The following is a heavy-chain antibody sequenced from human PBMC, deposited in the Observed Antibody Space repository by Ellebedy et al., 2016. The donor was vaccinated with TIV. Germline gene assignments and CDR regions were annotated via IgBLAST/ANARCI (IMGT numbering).Heavy chain of an antibody. CDR2: INKDGSAE. CDR3: ARDPDYGGSGSFFDF. Sequence: PGGSLRLSCAASGFAFSTYWMSWVRQAPGKGLEWVGHINKDGSAEDLVDSVKGRFTVSRDNARNSLYLQMNRLRAEDAAVYYCARDPDYGGSGSFFDFWGRGTLVTVSS. J-gene: IGHJ4*02. D-gene: IGHD3-10*01. CDR1: GFAFSTYW. V-gene: IGHV3-7*01.